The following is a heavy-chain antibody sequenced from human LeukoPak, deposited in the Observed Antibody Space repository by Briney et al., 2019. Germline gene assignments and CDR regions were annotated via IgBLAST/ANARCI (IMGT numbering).Heavy chain of an antibody. V-gene: IGHV3-23*01. CDR2: IGGSDGRT. CDR3: AKDSSSYDWGYMDV. J-gene: IGHJ6*03. Sequence: GGSLRLSCAASGFTFSTYAMSWVRQAPGKGLEWVSLIGGSDGRTRYADSVKGRFTISRDNSKNTLYLEMNSLRAEDTVVYYCAKDSSSYDWGYMDVWGKGTTVTISS. D-gene: IGHD3-22*01. CDR1: GFTFSTYA.